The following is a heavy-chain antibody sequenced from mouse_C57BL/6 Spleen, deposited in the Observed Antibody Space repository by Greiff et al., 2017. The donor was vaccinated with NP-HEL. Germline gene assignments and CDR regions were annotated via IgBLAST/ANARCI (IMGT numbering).Heavy chain of an antibody. CDR1: GYAFTNYL. D-gene: IGHD2-1*01. J-gene: IGHJ2*01. CDR2: INPGSGGT. Sequence: VKLMESGAELVRPGTSVKVSCKASGYAFTNYLIEWVKQRPGQGLEWIGVINPGSGGTNYNEKFKGKATLTADKSSSTAYMQLSSLTSEDAAVYCCARKAPFYYGNSYYFDYWGQGTTLTVSS. CDR3: ARKAPFYYGNSYYFDY. V-gene: IGHV1-54*01.